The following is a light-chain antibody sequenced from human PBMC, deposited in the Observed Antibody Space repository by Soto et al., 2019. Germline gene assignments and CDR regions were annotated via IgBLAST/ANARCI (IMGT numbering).Light chain of an antibody. CDR2: KAS. CDR3: QQYDGYSGRT. CDR1: QSISSW. Sequence: DIQMTQSPSTLSASVGDGVTITCRASQSISSWLAWYQQKPGKAPKLLIYKASTLESGVPSRFSGTGSGTEFTLTISSLQPDDFATYYCQQYDGYSGRTFGQGTKVDIK. V-gene: IGKV1-5*03. J-gene: IGKJ1*01.